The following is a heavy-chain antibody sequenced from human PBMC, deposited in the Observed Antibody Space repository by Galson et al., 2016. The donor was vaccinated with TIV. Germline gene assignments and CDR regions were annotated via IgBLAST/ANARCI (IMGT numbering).Heavy chain of an antibody. D-gene: IGHD3-16*01. Sequence: TLSLTCTVSGASIRSGDYYWSWIRQSPGKGLEWIGYIFNSVTTYYNPPLKSRVSISVDPSKKQFSLILRSVTAADTAVYYCARRGTYGAFDVWGRGTMVTASS. CDR1: GASIRSGDYY. V-gene: IGHV4-31*03. CDR3: ARRGTYGAFDV. CDR2: IFNSVTT. J-gene: IGHJ3*01.